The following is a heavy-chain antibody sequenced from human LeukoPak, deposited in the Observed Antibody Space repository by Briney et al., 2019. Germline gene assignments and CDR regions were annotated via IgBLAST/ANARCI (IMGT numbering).Heavy chain of an antibody. D-gene: IGHD3-3*01. CDR1: GGSFSDFY. V-gene: IGHV4-34*01. J-gene: IGHJ4*02. CDR3: VSGYSEYWSD. CDR2: ISHSGGI. Sequence: SETLSLTCAAYGGSFSDFYWNWIRQPPGKGLEWIGQISHSGGINYNPSLQSRVTLSVDTSNNHFSLRLTPVTAADTAVYYCVSGYSEYWSDWGQGSLVTVSS.